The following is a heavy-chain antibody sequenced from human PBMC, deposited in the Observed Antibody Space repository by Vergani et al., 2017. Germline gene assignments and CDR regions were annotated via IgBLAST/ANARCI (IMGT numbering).Heavy chain of an antibody. CDR3: ARAKYSSSWFDY. V-gene: IGHV4-4*07. D-gene: IGHD6-13*01. J-gene: IGHJ4*02. CDR2: LCPSGST. CDR1: GAPISYWC. Sequence: QVQMQESGPGLVKTSETLSLTCSASGAPISYWCWSWLRQPAGKGLEWIGRLCPSGSTNYKPSLKSRVTMSIDTSKNQFSLKLSSVTAADTAVYYCARAKYSSSWFDYWGQGTLVTVSS.